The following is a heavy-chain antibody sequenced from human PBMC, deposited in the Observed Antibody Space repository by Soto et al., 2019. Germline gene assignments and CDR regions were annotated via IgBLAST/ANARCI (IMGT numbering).Heavy chain of an antibody. J-gene: IGHJ2*01. CDR2: ISAYNGNT. CDR1: GYTFTSYG. D-gene: IGHD4-17*01. Sequence: QVQLVQSGAEAKKPGASVKVSCKASGYTFTSYGISWVRQAPGQGLEWMGWISAYNGNTNYAQKLQGRVTMTTDTSTSTAYMELRSLRSDDTAVYYCAREASYYGAAPWFFDLWGRGTLVTVSS. V-gene: IGHV1-18*01. CDR3: AREASYYGAAPWFFDL.